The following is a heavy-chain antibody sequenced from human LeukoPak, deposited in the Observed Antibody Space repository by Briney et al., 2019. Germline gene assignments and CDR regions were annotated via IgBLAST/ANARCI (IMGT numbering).Heavy chain of an antibody. D-gene: IGHD3-3*01. CDR2: ISSSSSTI. CDR3: ARDRGSRFWSEDFDY. V-gene: IGHV3-48*01. J-gene: IGHJ4*02. CDR1: GFTFSSYS. Sequence: PGGSLRLSRAASGFTFSSYSMNWVRQAPGKGLEWVSYISSSSSTIYYADSVKGRFTISRDNAKNSLYLQMNSLRAEDTAVYYCARDRGSRFWSEDFDYWGQGTLVTVSS.